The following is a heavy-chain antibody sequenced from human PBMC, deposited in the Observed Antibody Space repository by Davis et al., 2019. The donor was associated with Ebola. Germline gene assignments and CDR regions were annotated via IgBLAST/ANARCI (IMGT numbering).Heavy chain of an antibody. CDR1: GGSFSGYY. J-gene: IGHJ6*03. CDR3: ARVFVYYYYMDV. D-gene: IGHD2-21*01. Sequence: PGGSLRLSCAVYGGSFSGYYWSWIRQPPGKGLEWIGEINHSGSTNYNPSLKSRVTISVDTSKNQFSLKLSSVTAADTAVYYCARVFVYYYYMDVWGKGTTVTVSS. CDR2: INHSGST. V-gene: IGHV4-34*01.